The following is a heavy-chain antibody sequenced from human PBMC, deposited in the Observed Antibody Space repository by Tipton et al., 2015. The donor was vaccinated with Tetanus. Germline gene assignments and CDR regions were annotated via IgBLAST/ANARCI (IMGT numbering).Heavy chain of an antibody. CDR2: INHSGST. V-gene: IGHV4-34*01. CDR1: GGSFSGYY. D-gene: IGHD1/OR15-1a*01. J-gene: IGHJ6*02. Sequence: TLSLTCAVYGGSFSGYYWSWIRQPPGKGLEWIGEINHSGSTNYNPSLKSRVTISVDTFKNQFSLKLSSVTAADTAVYYCARPLFAQLEHPRIYYYYGMDVWGQGTTVTVSS. CDR3: ARPLFAQLEHPRIYYYYGMDV.